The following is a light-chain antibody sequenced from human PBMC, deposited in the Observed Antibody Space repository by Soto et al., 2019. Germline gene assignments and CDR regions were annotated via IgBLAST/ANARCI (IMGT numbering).Light chain of an antibody. J-gene: IGLJ2*01. V-gene: IGLV2-8*01. CDR1: SSDVGGYNH. CDR3: RSYVGNTNVV. Sequence: QSVLTQPPSASGSPGQSVTISCTGTSSDVGGYNHVSWYQQHPCKAPRLMMYGVYRRPSGVPDRFTGSKSCNTASLTVPGLQGWDYADYYCRSYVGNTNVVSGGVTK. CDR2: GVY.